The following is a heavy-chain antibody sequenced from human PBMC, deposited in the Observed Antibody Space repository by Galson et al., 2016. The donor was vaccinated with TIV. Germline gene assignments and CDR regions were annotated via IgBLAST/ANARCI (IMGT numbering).Heavy chain of an antibody. CDR3: ARAAGHSASGSYPGY. CDR1: RFTFSNYG. D-gene: IGHD3-10*01. CDR2: IRYDGSDK. V-gene: IGHV3-30*02. J-gene: IGHJ4*02. Sequence: SLRLSCAASRFTFSNYGMHWVRQAPGKGLEWVAFIRYDGSDKYFADSVKGRFTISRDNSKRTLYLQMNSLRAEDTAVYYCARAAGHSASGSYPGYWGQGTLVTVSA.